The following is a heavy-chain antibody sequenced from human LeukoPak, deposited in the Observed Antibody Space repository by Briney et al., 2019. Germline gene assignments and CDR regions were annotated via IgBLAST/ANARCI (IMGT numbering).Heavy chain of an antibody. CDR1: GGTFSSYA. Sequence: GASVKVSCKASGGTFSSYAISWVRQAPGQGLEWIGGVIPNFGTANYAQKFEGRVTITADRSTGQDSMEPGTVLCDGTALYCVAIRTYTYDSSGYYRRNYYFVYWGQGALVTASS. CDR2: VIPNFGTA. D-gene: IGHD3-22*01. V-gene: IGHV1-69*06. CDR3: AIRTYTYDSSGYYRRNYYFVY. J-gene: IGHJ4*02.